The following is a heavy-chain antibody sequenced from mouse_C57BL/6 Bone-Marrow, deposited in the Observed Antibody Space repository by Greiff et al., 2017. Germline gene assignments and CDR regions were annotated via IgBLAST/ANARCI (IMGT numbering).Heavy chain of an antibody. Sequence: QVQLQQSGPELAKPGASVKISCKASGYTFTNYGISWVKQRTGQGLEWIGEIYPRSGNTYYNEKFKGKATLTADKSSSTAYMVLRSLTSEYSAVYFCARSRWYFDVWGQGTTLTVSS. CDR2: IYPRSGNT. CDR3: ARSRWYFDV. V-gene: IGHV1-81*01. CDR1: GYTFTNYG. J-gene: IGHJ2*01.